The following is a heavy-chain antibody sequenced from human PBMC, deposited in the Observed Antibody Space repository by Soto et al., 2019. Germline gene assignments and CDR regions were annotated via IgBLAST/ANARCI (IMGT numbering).Heavy chain of an antibody. J-gene: IGHJ4*02. V-gene: IGHV3-30-3*01. D-gene: IGHD6-19*01. CDR2: VSHDGSNK. Sequence: QVQLVESGGGVVQPGRSLRLSCAASGFSFSSCAMHWVRQAPGKGLEWVAVVSHDGSNKYYADSVKVRVTISRDNSINTVYLQMNSLRAEDTAVYYCARVSIAVAGIAYYFDYWGQGTLVTVSS. CDR3: ARVSIAVAGIAYYFDY. CDR1: GFSFSSCA.